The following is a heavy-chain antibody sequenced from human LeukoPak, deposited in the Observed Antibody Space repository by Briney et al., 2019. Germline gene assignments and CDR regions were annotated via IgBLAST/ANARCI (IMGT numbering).Heavy chain of an antibody. V-gene: IGHV3-23*01. J-gene: IGHJ4*02. CDR3: ANIIMITLSQAPATDY. CDR2: ISGSGGST. D-gene: IGHD3-16*01. CDR1: GFTFSSYA. Sequence: GGSLRLSCAASGFTFSSYAMSWVRQAPGKGLEWVSAISGSGGSTYYADSVKGRFTISRDNSKNTLYLQMNSLRAEDTAVYYCANIIMITLSQAPATDYWGQGTLVTVSS.